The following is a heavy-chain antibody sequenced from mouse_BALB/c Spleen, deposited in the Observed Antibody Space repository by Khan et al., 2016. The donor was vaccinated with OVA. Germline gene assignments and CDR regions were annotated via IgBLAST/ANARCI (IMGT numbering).Heavy chain of an antibody. D-gene: IGHD2-4*01. CDR1: GYTFTDYV. CDR3: ARTYDYHYAMDY. Sequence: QVQLKESGPELVKPGASVKMSCKASGYTFTDYVISWVKQRPGQGLEWIGEIYPGSGSTYYNEKFKGKATLTADKSSNTAYMQLSSLTSEDSAVYFCARTYDYHYAMDYWGQGTSVNVSS. J-gene: IGHJ4*01. V-gene: IGHV1-77*01. CDR2: IYPGSGST.